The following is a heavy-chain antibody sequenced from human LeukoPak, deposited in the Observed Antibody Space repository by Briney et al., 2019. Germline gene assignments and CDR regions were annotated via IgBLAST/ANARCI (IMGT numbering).Heavy chain of an antibody. CDR3: AREEADDFWSGYYYYYYYYYMDV. D-gene: IGHD3-3*01. V-gene: IGHV3-21*01. Sequence: PGGSLRLSCAASGFTFSSYSMNWVRQAPGKGLEWVSSISSSSSYIYYADSVKGRFTISRDNAKNSLYLQMNSLRAEDTAVYYCAREEADDFWSGYYYYYYYYYMDVWGKGTTVTVSS. CDR1: GFTFSSYS. CDR2: ISSSSSYI. J-gene: IGHJ6*03.